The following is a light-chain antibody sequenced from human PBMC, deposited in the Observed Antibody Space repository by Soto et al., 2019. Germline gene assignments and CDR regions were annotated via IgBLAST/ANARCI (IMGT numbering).Light chain of an antibody. CDR3: QQSYSTLSFT. CDR1: QSISSY. V-gene: IGKV1-39*01. Sequence: DIQITQSPSSLSASVGDRVTITCRASQSISSYLNWYQQKPGKAPKLLIYAASSLQSGVPSRFIGSGSGTDFTLTISSLQPEDFATYYCQQSYSTLSFTFGPGTKVDIK. J-gene: IGKJ3*01. CDR2: AAS.